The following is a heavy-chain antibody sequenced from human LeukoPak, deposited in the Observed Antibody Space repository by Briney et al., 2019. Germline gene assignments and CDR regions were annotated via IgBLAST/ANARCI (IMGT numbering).Heavy chain of an antibody. CDR2: IKQDGSEK. J-gene: IGHJ6*03. CDR1: GFTFSSYW. D-gene: IGHD4-11*01. Sequence: GGSLRLSCAASGFTFSSYWMSWVRQAPGKGLEWVANIKQDGSEKHYVDSVKGRFTISRDNAKNSLYLQMSSLRAEDTAVYYCTRVEETATTAAIIRKYSYYYYYMDVWGKGNTVTVSS. V-gene: IGHV3-7*01. CDR3: TRVEETATTAAIIRKYSYYYYYMDV.